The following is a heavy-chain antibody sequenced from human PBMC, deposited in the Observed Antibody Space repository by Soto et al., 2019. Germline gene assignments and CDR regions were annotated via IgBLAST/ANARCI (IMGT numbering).Heavy chain of an antibody. Sequence: PGGSPKISWKGSGYSFTTYWVAWVRQMPGKGVAWMGIIYPGDSDARSSPSFQGQVTISADRSISTAYLQWSSLKASDTAMYYCARASWKFLDPYYPDSWGQGTQVTVSS. J-gene: IGHJ4*02. D-gene: IGHD1-1*01. CDR3: ARASWKFLDPYYPDS. CDR1: GYSFTTYW. CDR2: IYPGDSDA. V-gene: IGHV5-51*01.